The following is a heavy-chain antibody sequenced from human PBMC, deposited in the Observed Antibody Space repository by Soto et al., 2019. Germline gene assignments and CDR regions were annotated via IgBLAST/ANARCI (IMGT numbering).Heavy chain of an antibody. CDR3: ARVASDYINSVDH. CDR1: GFTFNAYA. J-gene: IGHJ4*02. D-gene: IGHD4-4*01. CDR2: IGGGGGNR. V-gene: IGHV3-23*01. Sequence: EVQLLESGGGLVQPGGSLRLSCAASGFTFNAYAMTWVRQAPGKGLEWVSAIGGGGGNRYYAASVKGRFTISRDNSKDTVDLQMNRLRVEDTAVYYCARVASDYINSVDHWGQGILVTVSS.